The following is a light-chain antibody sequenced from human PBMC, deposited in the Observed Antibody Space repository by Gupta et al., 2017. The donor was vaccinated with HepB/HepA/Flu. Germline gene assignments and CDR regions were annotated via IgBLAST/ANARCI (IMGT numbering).Light chain of an antibody. CDR3: QQSDSPLWT. V-gene: IGKV1-39*01. CDR2: SAS. J-gene: IGKJ1*01. Sequence: DIQMTQSPSSLSASIGDRVSITCRASHNIITDLNWFQQRPGKAPKLLIYSASNLQSGVPSRFSGSGSGTDFTLTITSLQPEDFATYYCQQSDSPLWTFGQGTKVDIK. CDR1: HNIITD.